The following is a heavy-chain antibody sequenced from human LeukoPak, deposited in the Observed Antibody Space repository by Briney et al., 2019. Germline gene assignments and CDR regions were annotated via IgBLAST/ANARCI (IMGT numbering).Heavy chain of an antibody. CDR1: GFTFSSYS. V-gene: IGHV3-21*01. J-gene: IGHJ6*03. CDR2: ISISSSYI. CDR3: AREGCSGGSCYAPAYYYYMDV. D-gene: IGHD2-15*01. Sequence: KPGGSLRLSCAASGFTFSSYSMNWVRQAPGKGLEWVSSISISSSYIYYADSVKGRFTISRDNAKNSLYLQMNSLRAEDTAVYYCAREGCSGGSCYAPAYYYYMDVWGKGTTVTVSS.